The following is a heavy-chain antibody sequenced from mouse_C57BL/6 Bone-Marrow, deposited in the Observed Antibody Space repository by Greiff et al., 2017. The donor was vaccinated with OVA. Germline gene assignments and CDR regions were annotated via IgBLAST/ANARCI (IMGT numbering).Heavy chain of an antibody. CDR3: ARKDSSGYDY. CDR1: GYTFTSYD. V-gene: IGHV1-85*01. CDR2: IYPRDGST. J-gene: IGHJ2*01. Sequence: VQVVESGPELVKPGASVKLSCKASGYTFTSYDINWVKQRPGQGLEWIGWIYPRDGSTKYNEKFKGKATLTVDTSSSTAYMELHSLTSEDSAVYFCARKDSSGYDYWGQGTTLTVSS. D-gene: IGHD3-2*02.